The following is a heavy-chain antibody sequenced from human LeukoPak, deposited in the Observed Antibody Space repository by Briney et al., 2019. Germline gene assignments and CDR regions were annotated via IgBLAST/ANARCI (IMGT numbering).Heavy chain of an antibody. J-gene: IGHJ3*02. CDR3: ARQDRISGAFDI. D-gene: IGHD3-10*01. CDR1: GGSISSSDW. Sequence: SETLSLTCAVSGGSISSSDWWSWVRQPPGKGLEWIGEIYHSGSTNYNPSLKSRVTISVDKSKNQFSLKLNSVTAADTAVYYCARQDRISGAFDIWGQGTMVTVSS. V-gene: IGHV4-4*02. CDR2: IYHSGST.